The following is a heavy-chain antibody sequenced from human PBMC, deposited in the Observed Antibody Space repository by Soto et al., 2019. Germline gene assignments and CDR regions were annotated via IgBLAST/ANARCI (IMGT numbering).Heavy chain of an antibody. V-gene: IGHV1-69*13. Sequence: GASVKVSCKASVGNFSSYAISWVRQATGQGLAWLGGIIRIFCTSNNAHDFQIINTITSDESTSTAYIELSSLRSDDTAVYYCARDPNPGGRRWYPPRGFNPWGQGTLVTVSS. CDR3: ARDPNPGGRRWYPPRGFNP. CDR2: IIRIFCTS. J-gene: IGHJ5*02. D-gene: IGHD4-17*01. CDR1: VGNFSSYA.